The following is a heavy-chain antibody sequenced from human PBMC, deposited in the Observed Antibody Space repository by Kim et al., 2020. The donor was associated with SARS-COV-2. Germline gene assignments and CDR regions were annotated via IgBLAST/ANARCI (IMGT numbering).Heavy chain of an antibody. CDR3: AKDLVAYSSSTNFDY. V-gene: IGHV3-30*02. Sequence: ESVKGRFTISRDNSKNTLYLQMNSLRAEDTAVYYCAKDLVAYSSSTNFDYWGQGTLVTVSS. D-gene: IGHD6-6*01. J-gene: IGHJ4*02.